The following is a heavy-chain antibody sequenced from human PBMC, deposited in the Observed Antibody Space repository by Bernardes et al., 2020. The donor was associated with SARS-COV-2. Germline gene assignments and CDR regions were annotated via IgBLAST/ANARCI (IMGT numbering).Heavy chain of an antibody. V-gene: IGHV3-9*01. D-gene: IGHD4-17*01. CDR1: GFTFDDYA. Sequence: GGSLRLSCAASGFTFDDYAMHWVRQAPGKGLEWVSGISWNSGSIGYADSVKGRFTISRDNAKNSLYLQMNSLRAEDTALYYCATLWPTVTTIDYYYYGMDVWGQGTTVTVSS. CDR3: ATLWPTVTTIDYYYYGMDV. CDR2: ISWNSGSI. J-gene: IGHJ6*02.